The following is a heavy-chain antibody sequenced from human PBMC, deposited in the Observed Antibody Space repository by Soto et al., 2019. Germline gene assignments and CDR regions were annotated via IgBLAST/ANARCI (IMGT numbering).Heavy chain of an antibody. V-gene: IGHV4-59*01. D-gene: IGHD4-17*01. Sequence: PSETLSLTCTVSGGSISIYYWSWIRQPPGKGLEWIGYIYYSGSTNYNPSLKSRVTISVDTSKNQFSLKLSSVTAADTAVYYCARVGGDYYYYYMDVWGKGTTVTVSS. J-gene: IGHJ6*03. CDR3: ARVGGDYYYYYMDV. CDR2: IYYSGST. CDR1: GGSISIYY.